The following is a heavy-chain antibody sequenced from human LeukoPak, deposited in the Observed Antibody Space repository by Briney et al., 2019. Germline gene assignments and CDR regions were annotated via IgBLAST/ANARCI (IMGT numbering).Heavy chain of an antibody. D-gene: IGHD6-19*01. CDR2: IYYSGST. CDR1: GGSISSSSYY. J-gene: IGHJ6*03. Sequence: SETLSLTCTVSGGSISSSSYYWGWIRPPPGQGLEWIGSIYYSGSTYYNPSLKSRVTISVDTSKNQFSLKLSSVTAADTAVYYCARVIPAGYYMDVWGKGTTVTVSS. CDR3: ARVIPAGYYMDV. V-gene: IGHV4-39*07.